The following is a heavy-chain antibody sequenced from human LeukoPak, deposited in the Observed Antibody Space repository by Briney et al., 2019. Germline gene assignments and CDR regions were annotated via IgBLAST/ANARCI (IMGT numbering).Heavy chain of an antibody. J-gene: IGHJ4*02. CDR3: AGGSYSYEYDY. CDR2: INHSGST. D-gene: IGHD5-18*01. V-gene: IGHV4-34*01. Sequence: PSETLSLTCAVYGGSFSGCYWSWIRQPPGKGLEWIGEINHSGSTNYNPSLKSRVTISVDTSKNQFSLELSSVTAADTAVYYCAGGSYSYEYDYWGQGTLVTVSS. CDR1: GGSFSGCY.